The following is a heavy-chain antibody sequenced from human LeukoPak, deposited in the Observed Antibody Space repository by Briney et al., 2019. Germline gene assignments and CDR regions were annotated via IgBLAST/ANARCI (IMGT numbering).Heavy chain of an antibody. Sequence: SETLSLTCTVSGGSITSSSYYWGWIRQPPGKGLEWIGSMYYSGRTYYNPSLKSRVTISVDTSKNQFSLRLSSVTAADTAVYYCARDPGRGTGTDYYYYYYMDVWGKGTTVTVSS. CDR2: MYYSGRT. CDR1: GGSITSSSYY. J-gene: IGHJ6*03. CDR3: ARDPGRGTGTDYYYYYYMDV. V-gene: IGHV4-39*07. D-gene: IGHD1-1*01.